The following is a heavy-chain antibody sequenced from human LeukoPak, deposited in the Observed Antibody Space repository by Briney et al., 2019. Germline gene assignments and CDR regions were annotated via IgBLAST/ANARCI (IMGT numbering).Heavy chain of an antibody. CDR2: INPSGGIT. Sequence: ASVKASSKASGYTVTSYYMHWVRQAPGQGLEGMGRINPSGGITSYAQKFQGRVTMTRDTSTSTGYMELSSLRSEDTAVHYCARGDSSRSWLGESWGPGTLVTVSS. J-gene: IGHJ5*02. D-gene: IGHD6-13*01. CDR3: ARGDSSRSWLGES. V-gene: IGHV1-46*01. CDR1: GYTVTSYY.